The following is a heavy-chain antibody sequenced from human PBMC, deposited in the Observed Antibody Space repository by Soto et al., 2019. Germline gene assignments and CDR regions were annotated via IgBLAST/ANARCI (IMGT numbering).Heavy chain of an antibody. V-gene: IGHV4-31*03. CDR2: IYYSGST. CDR3: ARRPLYCSSTSCYFFDY. D-gene: IGHD2-2*01. J-gene: IGHJ4*02. Sequence: PSETLSLTCTVSGGSISSGGYYWSWIRQHPGKGLEWIGYIYYSGSTYYNPSLKSRVTISVDTSKNQFSLKLSSVTAADTAVYYCARRPLYCSSTSCYFFDYWGQGTQVTVSS. CDR1: GGSISSGGYY.